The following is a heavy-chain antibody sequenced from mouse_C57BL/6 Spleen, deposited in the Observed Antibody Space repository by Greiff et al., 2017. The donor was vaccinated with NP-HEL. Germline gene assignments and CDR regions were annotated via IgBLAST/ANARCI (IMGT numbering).Heavy chain of an antibody. CDR1: GFSLTSYA. CDR2: IWTGGGT. CDR3: ARNYNWESEDYFDY. D-gene: IGHD4-1*01. Sequence: VQLQESGPGLVAPSQSLSITCTVSGFSLTSYAISWVRQPPGKGLEWLGVIWTGGGTNYNSALKSRLSISKDNSKSQVFLKMNSLQTDDTARYYCARNYNWESEDYFDYWGQGTTLTVSS. V-gene: IGHV2-9-1*01. J-gene: IGHJ2*01.